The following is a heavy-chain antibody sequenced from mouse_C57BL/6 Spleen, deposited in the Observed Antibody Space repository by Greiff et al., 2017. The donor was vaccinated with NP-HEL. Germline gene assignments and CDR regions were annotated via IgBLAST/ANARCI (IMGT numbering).Heavy chain of an antibody. J-gene: IGHJ3*01. CDR1: GYTFTDYE. D-gene: IGHD1-1*01. CDR3: TNIRGFAY. V-gene: IGHV1-15*01. Sequence: QVQLKQSGAELVRPGASVTLSCKASGYTFTDYEMHWVKQTPVHGLEWIGAIDPETGGTAYNQKFKGKAILTADKSSSTAYMELRSLTSEDSAVYYCTNIRGFAYWGQGTLVTVSA. CDR2: IDPETGGT.